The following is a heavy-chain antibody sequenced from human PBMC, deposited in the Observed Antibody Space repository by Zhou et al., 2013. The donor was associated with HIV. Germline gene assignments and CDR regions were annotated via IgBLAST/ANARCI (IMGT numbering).Heavy chain of an antibody. CDR3: ARCSAAEFGSSWYSFYAFDI. Sequence: VQLVQSGAEVKKPGATVKISCKVSGYTFTDYYMHWVQQAPGQGLEWMGWISAYNGNTNYAQKLQGRVTMTTDTSTSTAYMELRSLRSDDTAVYYCARCSAAEFGSSWYSFYAFDIWGQGTMVTVSS. CDR2: ISAYNGNT. V-gene: IGHV1-18*04. J-gene: IGHJ3*02. CDR1: GYTFTDYY. D-gene: IGHD6-13*01.